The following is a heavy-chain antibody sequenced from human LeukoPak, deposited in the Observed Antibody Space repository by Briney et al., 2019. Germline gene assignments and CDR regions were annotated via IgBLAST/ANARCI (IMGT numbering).Heavy chain of an antibody. CDR3: ARARYDSSGYYGY. CDR1: GYTFTGYY. D-gene: IGHD3-22*01. Sequence: ASVKVSCKASGYTFTGYYMHWVRQAPGQGLEWMGWINPNSGGTNYAQKFRGRVTMTRDTSISTAYMELSRLRSDDTAVCYCARARYDSSGYYGYWGQGTLVTVSS. V-gene: IGHV1-2*02. CDR2: INPNSGGT. J-gene: IGHJ4*02.